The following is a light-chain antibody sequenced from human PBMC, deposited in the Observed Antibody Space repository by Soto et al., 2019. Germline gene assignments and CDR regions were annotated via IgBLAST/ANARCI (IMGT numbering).Light chain of an antibody. J-gene: IGLJ1*01. CDR1: SSDVGNYKY. CDR3: FSYTSSGTYV. CDR2: EVS. Sequence: QSALTQPASVSGSPGQSITMSCTGTSSDVGNYKYVSWYQQHPGKAPKLMIYEVSNRPSGVSNRFSGPKSGNTASLTISGLQAEDETDYYCFSYTSSGTYVFGTGTKVTVL. V-gene: IGLV2-14*01.